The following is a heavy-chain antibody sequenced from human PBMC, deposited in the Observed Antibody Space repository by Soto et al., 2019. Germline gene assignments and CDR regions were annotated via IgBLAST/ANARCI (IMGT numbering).Heavy chain of an antibody. CDR1: GWSFSGYY. J-gene: IGHJ4*02. CDR2: INHSGST. V-gene: IGHV4-34*01. Sequence: SDTLSLTCAVYGWSFSGYYWNLVRQPPGKGLEWIGEINHSGSTNYNPSLKSRVTISVDTSKNQFSLKLSSVTAADTAVYYCARGLLPPQVILTGWGQGTLVTVSS. CDR3: ARGLLPPQVILTG. D-gene: IGHD3-9*01.